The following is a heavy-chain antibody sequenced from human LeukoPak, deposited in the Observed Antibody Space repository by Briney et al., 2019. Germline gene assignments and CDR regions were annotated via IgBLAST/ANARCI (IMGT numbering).Heavy chain of an antibody. CDR1: GYTFTSYA. CDR2: INTNTGNP. CDR3: ARAARRDSSGYYYVGY. D-gene: IGHD3-22*01. Sequence: AASVKVSCKASGYTFTSYAMNWVRQAPGQGLEWMGWINTNTGNPTYAQGFTGRFVFSLDTSVSTAYLQISSPKAEDTAVYYCARAARRDSSGYYYVGYWGQGTLVTVSS. V-gene: IGHV7-4-1*02. J-gene: IGHJ4*02.